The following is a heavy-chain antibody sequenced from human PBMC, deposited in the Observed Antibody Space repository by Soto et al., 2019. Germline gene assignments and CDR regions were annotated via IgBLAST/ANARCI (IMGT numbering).Heavy chain of an antibody. CDR3: ARLGGSIVVVVAATPFDY. Sequence: GESLKISCKGSGYSFTSYWIGWVRQMPGKGLEWMGIIYPGDSDTRYSPSFQGQVTISADKSISTAYLQWSSLKASDTAMYYCARLGGSIVVVVAATPFDYWGQGTLVTVSS. CDR1: GYSFTSYW. CDR2: IYPGDSDT. J-gene: IGHJ4*02. V-gene: IGHV5-51*01. D-gene: IGHD2-15*01.